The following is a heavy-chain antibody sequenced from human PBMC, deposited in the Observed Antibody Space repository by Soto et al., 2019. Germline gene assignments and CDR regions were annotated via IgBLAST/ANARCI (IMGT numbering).Heavy chain of an antibody. CDR2: ISAYNGNT. J-gene: IGHJ4*02. CDR3: AMSLRYFDWLDYYFDY. V-gene: IGHV1-18*01. CDR1: GYTFTSYG. D-gene: IGHD3-9*01. Sequence: QVQLVQSGAEVKKPGASVKVSCKASGYTFTSYGISWVRQAPGQGLEWMGWISAYNGNTNDAQKLQGRVTMTTDTSTSTAYMELRSLRSDDTAVYYCAMSLRYFDWLDYYFDYWGQGTLVTVSS.